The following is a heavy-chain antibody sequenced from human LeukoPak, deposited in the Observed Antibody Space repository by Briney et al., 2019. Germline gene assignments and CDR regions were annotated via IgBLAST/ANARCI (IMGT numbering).Heavy chain of an antibody. J-gene: IGHJ4*02. CDR3: ARSAGVIEFDY. D-gene: IGHD2-21*01. CDR2: IYSGGST. V-gene: IGHV3-66*01. Sequence: GGSLRLSCAASGFTVSSNYMSWVRQAPGKGLEWVSVIYSGGSTYYADSVKGRFTISRDNSKNTLYLQMNSLRAEDTAVYYCARSAGVIEFDYWGQGTLVTVSP. CDR1: GFTVSSNY.